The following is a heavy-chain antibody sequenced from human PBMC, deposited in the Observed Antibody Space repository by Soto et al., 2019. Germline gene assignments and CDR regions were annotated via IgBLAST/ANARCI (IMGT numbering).Heavy chain of an antibody. D-gene: IGHD4-17*01. V-gene: IGHV1-18*01. CDR1: GYTFTSYG. J-gene: IGHJ4*02. Sequence: QVQLVQSGAEVKKPGASVKVSCKASGYTFTSYGISWVRQAPGQGLEWMGWISAYNGNTNYAQKLQGRVTMTTDTSTSRAYMERRRLRFDDTAVYYCASYHDYGDYGSDYWGQGTLVTVSS. CDR2: ISAYNGNT. CDR3: ASYHDYGDYGSDY.